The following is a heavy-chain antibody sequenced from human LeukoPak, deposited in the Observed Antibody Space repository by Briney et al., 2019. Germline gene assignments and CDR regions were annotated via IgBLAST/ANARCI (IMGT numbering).Heavy chain of an antibody. CDR1: GFTFSSYG. V-gene: IGHV3-33*01. D-gene: IGHD3-16*01. J-gene: IGHJ4*02. CDR3: ATDPNWGSAY. Sequence: TGGSLRLSCAASGFTFSSYGMHWVRQAPGKGLERVAVIWYDGSNKYYADSVKGRFTISRDNSKNTLYLQMNGLRAEDTAVYYCATDPNWGSAYWGQGTLVTVSS. CDR2: IWYDGSNK.